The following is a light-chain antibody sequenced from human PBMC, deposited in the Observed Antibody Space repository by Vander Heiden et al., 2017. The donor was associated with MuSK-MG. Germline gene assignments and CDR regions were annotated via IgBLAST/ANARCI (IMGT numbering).Light chain of an antibody. CDR1: QSISSY. CDR2: AAS. Sequence: DIQMTQSPSSLSASVGDRVTITCRASQSISSYLNWYQQKPGKAPKLLIYAASSLQSGVPSRFSGSGGGTDFTLTISSRQPEDFAAYYCQQNDSNPQLTFGRGTKVEIK. CDR3: QQNDSNPQLT. V-gene: IGKV1-39*01. J-gene: IGKJ4*01.